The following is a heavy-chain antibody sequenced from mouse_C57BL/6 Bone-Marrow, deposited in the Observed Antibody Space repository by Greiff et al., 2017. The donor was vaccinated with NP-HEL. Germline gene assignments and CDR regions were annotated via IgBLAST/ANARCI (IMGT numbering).Heavy chain of an antibody. V-gene: IGHV2-9-1*01. D-gene: IGHD1-1*01. CDR1: GFSLTSYA. CDR2: IWTGGGT. CDR3: ARMDVSYGFYFVY. J-gene: IGHJ2*01. Sequence: VKLVESGPGLVAPSQSLSITCTVSGFSLTSYAISWVRQPPGKGLEWLGVIWTGGGTNYNSALKSRLSISKDNSKSQVFLKMNSLQTDDTARYYCARMDVSYGFYFVYWGQGTTLTVSS.